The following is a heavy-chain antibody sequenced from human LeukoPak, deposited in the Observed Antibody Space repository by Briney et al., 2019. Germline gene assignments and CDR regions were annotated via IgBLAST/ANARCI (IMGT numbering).Heavy chain of an antibody. Sequence: ASVKVSCRTSGYTFTTHDINWVRQATGQALEWMGWMNPKSGNTGYAQKFQGRVTMTRSTSISTAYMELSSLRSEDTAVCYCAWRDGYSFDFWGQGTLVTVSS. J-gene: IGHJ4*02. CDR3: AWRDGYSFDF. D-gene: IGHD5-24*01. CDR2: MNPKSGNT. V-gene: IGHV1-8*01. CDR1: GYTFTTHD.